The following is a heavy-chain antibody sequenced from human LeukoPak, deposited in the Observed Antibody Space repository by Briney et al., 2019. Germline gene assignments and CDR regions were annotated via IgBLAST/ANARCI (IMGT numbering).Heavy chain of an antibody. J-gene: IGHJ3*02. Sequence: GASVKVSCKASGGTFSSYAISWVRQAPGQGLEWMGGIIPIFGTANYAQKFQGRVTITADKSTSTAYMELSSLRSEDTAVYYCARVHSITWIQSASDIWGQGTMVTVSS. D-gene: IGHD5-18*01. CDR2: IIPIFGTA. CDR1: GGTFSSYA. CDR3: ARVHSITWIQSASDI. V-gene: IGHV1-69*06.